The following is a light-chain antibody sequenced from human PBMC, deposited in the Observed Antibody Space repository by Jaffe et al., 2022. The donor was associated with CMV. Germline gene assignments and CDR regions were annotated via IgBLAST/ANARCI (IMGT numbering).Light chain of an antibody. CDR2: WAS. J-gene: IGKJ4*01. CDR3: QQYYSAPLT. CDR1: QSVLYSSDNRNY. V-gene: IGKV4-1*01. Sequence: DIVMTQSPDSLAVSLGERATVNCKSSQSVLYSSDNRNYLAWYQQRPGQTPKLLIYWASIRDSEVPGRFNGSGSGTDFTLTISSLQAEDVAVYYCQQYYSAPLTFGGGTRVEI.